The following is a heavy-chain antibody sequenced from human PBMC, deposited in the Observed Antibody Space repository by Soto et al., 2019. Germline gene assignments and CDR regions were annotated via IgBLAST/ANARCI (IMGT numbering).Heavy chain of an antibody. J-gene: IGHJ6*02. CDR3: ARHYCSSTSCYPVYYYYYGMDV. D-gene: IGHD2-2*01. Sequence: PGESLKISCNCSGYSFTIYCIGLVLQMPGKGLDWMWIIYPGDSDTRYSPSFQGQVTISADKSISTAYLQWSSLKASDTAMYYCARHYCSSTSCYPVYYYYYGMDVWGQGTTVTVSS. V-gene: IGHV5-51*01. CDR2: IYPGDSDT. CDR1: GYSFTIYC.